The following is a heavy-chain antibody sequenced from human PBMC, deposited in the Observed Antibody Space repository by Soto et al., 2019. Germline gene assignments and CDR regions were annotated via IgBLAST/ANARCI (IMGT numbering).Heavy chain of an antibody. D-gene: IGHD1-26*01. V-gene: IGHV1-69*13. Sequence: SVTVSCQASGGTFIRYAISWVRQAPGQGLEWMGGIIPIFGTANYAQKFQGRVTITADESTSTAYMELSSLRSEDTAVYYCARDVGGSPEGGAFDIWGQGTMVTVSS. CDR3: ARDVGGSPEGGAFDI. CDR1: GGTFIRYA. J-gene: IGHJ3*02. CDR2: IIPIFGTA.